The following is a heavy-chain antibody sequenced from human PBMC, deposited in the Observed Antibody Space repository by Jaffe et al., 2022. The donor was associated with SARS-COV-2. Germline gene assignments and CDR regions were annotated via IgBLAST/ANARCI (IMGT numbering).Heavy chain of an antibody. CDR3: ARATKTVGRLAALLWYYGMDV. J-gene: IGHJ6*02. V-gene: IGHV3-7*03. CDR2: IKQDGSEK. D-gene: IGHD6-6*01. CDR1: GFTFSSYW. Sequence: EVQLVESGGGLVQPGGSLRLSCAASGFTFSSYWMSWVRQAPGKGLEWVANIKQDGSEKYYVDSVKGRFTISRDNAKNSLYLQMNSLRAEDTAVYYCARATKTVGRLAALLWYYGMDVWGQGTTVTVSS.